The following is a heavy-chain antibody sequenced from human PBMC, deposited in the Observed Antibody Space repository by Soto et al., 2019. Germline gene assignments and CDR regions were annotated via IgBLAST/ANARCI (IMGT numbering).Heavy chain of an antibody. Sequence: GGSLRLSCAASGFTFSSYAMSWVRQAPGKGLEWVSAISGSGGSTYYADSVKGRFTISRDNSKNTLYLQMNSLRAEDTAVYYCAKFGDSSGYSGYFDYWGQGTLVTVSS. CDR1: GFTFSSYA. V-gene: IGHV3-23*01. CDR3: AKFGDSSGYSGYFDY. J-gene: IGHJ4*02. D-gene: IGHD3-22*01. CDR2: ISGSGGST.